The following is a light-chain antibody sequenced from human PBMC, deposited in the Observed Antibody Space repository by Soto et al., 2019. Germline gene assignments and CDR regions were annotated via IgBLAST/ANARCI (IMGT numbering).Light chain of an antibody. J-gene: IGKJ5*01. CDR3: QQYSHLIT. Sequence: DILMTQSPSSLSASVGDRVTITCRASQSISSYLNWYQQKPGKAPKLLIYDASNLETGVPSRFSGSGSGTDFTFTISSLQPEDIATYYCQQYSHLITFGQGTRLEIK. CDR1: QSISSY. V-gene: IGKV1-33*01. CDR2: DAS.